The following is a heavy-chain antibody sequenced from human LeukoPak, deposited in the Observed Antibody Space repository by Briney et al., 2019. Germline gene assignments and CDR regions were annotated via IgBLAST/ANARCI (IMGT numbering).Heavy chain of an antibody. CDR3: ARIAAAGYIIDY. V-gene: IGHV4-4*07. CDR1: GGSIRSYY. CDR2: MHTSGST. D-gene: IGHD6-13*01. J-gene: IGHJ4*02. Sequence: PSETLSLTCTVSGGSIRSYYWSWIRQPAGKGLEWIGRMHTSGSTNYNPSLKSRVTMSVDTSKNQFSLKLSSVTAEDTAVYYCARIAAAGYIIDYWGQGTLVTVSS.